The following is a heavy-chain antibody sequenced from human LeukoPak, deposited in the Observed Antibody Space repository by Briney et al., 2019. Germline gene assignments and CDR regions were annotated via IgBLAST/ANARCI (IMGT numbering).Heavy chain of an antibody. CDR3: AREYRGYCSSTSCPLGVYYYYMDV. D-gene: IGHD2-2*01. Sequence: SETLSLTCTVSGGSISSHYWSWIRQPPGKGLEWIRYIYYSGSTNYNPSLKSRVTISVDTSKNQFSLKLSSVTAADTAVYYCAREYRGYCSSTSCPLGVYYYYMDVWGKGTTVTVSS. CDR2: IYYSGST. CDR1: GGSISSHY. V-gene: IGHV4-59*11. J-gene: IGHJ6*03.